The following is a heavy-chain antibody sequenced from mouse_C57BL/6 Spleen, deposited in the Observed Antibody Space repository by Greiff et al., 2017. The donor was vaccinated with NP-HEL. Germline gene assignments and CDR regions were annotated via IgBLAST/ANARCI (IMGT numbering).Heavy chain of an antibody. CDR3: ARERTEGCAY. Sequence: VQLQQSGPELVKPGASVKISCKASGYAFSSSWMNWVKQRPGKGLEWIGRIYPGDGDTNYNGKFKGKATLTADKSSSTAYMQLSSLTSEDSAVYFCARERTEGCAYWGQGTLVTVSA. J-gene: IGHJ3*01. D-gene: IGHD4-1*01. CDR2: IYPGDGDT. CDR1: GYAFSSSW. V-gene: IGHV1-82*01.